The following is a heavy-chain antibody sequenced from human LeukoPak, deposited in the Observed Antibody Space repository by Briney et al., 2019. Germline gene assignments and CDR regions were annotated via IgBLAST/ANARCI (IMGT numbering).Heavy chain of an antibody. Sequence: GGSLRLSCTASAVAFSNHAMSWVRQAPGKGLEWVSSISISGGTTYYTDSVKGRFTISRENSKSTLYLQMNNLRADDTAVYYCANEIRPNDYWGQGSLVTVSS. CDR1: AVAFSNHA. D-gene: IGHD4-17*01. CDR3: ANEIRPNDY. CDR2: ISISGGTT. J-gene: IGHJ4*02. V-gene: IGHV3-23*01.